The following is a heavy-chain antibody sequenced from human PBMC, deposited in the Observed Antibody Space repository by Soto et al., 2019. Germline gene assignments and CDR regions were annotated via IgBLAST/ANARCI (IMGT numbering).Heavy chain of an antibody. CDR1: GGTFSSYA. J-gene: IGHJ6*02. D-gene: IGHD5-12*01. Sequence: GASVKVSFKASGGTFSSYAISWVRQAPGQGLEWMGGIIPIFGTANYAQKFQGRVTITADESTSTAYMELSSLRSEDTAVYYCARDLKGLATISRYYYGMDVWGQGTTVTVSS. CDR3: ARDLKGLATISRYYYGMDV. V-gene: IGHV1-69*13. CDR2: IIPIFGTA.